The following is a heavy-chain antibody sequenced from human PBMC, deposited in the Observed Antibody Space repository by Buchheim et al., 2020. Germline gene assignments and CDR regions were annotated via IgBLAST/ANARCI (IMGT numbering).Heavy chain of an antibody. CDR1: GFTFSSYE. Sequence: EVQLVESGGGLVQPGGSLRLSCAASGFTFSSYEMNWVRQAPGKGLQWVSDISSSGSTIHYADSVKGRFTISRDNAKNSLYLPMNSLKVDDTAVYYCARVRSSGNPHYYYYGMDVWGQGTT. CDR2: ISSSGSTI. V-gene: IGHV3-48*03. D-gene: IGHD6-19*01. J-gene: IGHJ6*02. CDR3: ARVRSSGNPHYYYYGMDV.